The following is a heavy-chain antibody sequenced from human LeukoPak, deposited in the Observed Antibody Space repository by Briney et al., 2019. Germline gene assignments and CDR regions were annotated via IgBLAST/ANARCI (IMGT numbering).Heavy chain of an antibody. V-gene: IGHV3-7*01. CDR1: GFTFTNYW. CDR2: IKQDRSEK. D-gene: IGHD5-12*01. Sequence: PGGSLRLSCAASGFTFTNYWMSWVRQAPGKGLELVANIKQDRSEKYYVDSVKGRFTISRDNAKNSLYLQMNSLRAEDTAVYYCAKDRYSGYDLFDYWGQGTLVTVSS. J-gene: IGHJ4*02. CDR3: AKDRYSGYDLFDY.